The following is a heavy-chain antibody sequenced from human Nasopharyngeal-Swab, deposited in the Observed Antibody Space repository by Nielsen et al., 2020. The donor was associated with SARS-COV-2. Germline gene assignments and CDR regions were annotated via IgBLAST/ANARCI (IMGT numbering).Heavy chain of an antibody. J-gene: IGHJ4*02. CDR3: ARDPMMCRSTSCAFDH. CDR2: INPSGGCP. CDR1: GFTFTNYY. V-gene: IGHV1-46*01. D-gene: IGHD2-2*01. Sequence: ASVKVSCKASGFTFTNYYIHWVRQAPGQGLEWMAIINPSGGCPTYAQRFQGRVTMTWDTSTGTVYMEISRLRFDDTAVYYCARDPMMCRSTSCAFDHWGQGTLVPVSS.